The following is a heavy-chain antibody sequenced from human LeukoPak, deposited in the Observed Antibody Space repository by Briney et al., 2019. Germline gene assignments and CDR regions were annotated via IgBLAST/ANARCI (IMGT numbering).Heavy chain of an antibody. J-gene: IGHJ4*02. CDR1: GFTFSGSA. CDR2: IRSKTFNYAT. Sequence: GGSLRLSCAAPGFTFSGSAMHWVRQASGKGLEWVGRIRSKTFNYATIYAASVKSRFTISRDDSKNTAYLQMNSLKIEDTAVYYCTRPTVPGTGTAYWGQGTQVTVSS. V-gene: IGHV3-73*01. CDR3: TRPTVPGTGTAY. D-gene: IGHD6-19*01.